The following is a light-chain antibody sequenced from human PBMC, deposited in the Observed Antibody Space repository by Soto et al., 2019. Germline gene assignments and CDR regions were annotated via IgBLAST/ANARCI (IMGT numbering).Light chain of an antibody. CDR2: DAS. J-gene: IGKJ5*01. Sequence: ELVLTQSPDTLPLSPGQRATLSCRASQSVRSERLAWYQQKRGQAPTLLIFDASSRASGTPERFSGSGSGTEFSLTISSLQSEDFAVYYCQQYSKWPITFGQGTRLEIK. CDR1: QSVRSER. V-gene: IGKV3D-15*01. CDR3: QQYSKWPIT.